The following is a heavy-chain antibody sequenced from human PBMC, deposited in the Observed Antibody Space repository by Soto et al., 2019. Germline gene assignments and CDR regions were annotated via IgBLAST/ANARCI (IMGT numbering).Heavy chain of an antibody. V-gene: IGHV3-23*01. D-gene: IGHD7-27*01. J-gene: IGHJ3*02. Sequence: GGSLRLSCAASGFTFSSYAMSWVRQAPGKGLEWVSAISGSGGSTYYADSVKGRFTISRDNSKNTLYLQMNSLRAEDAAVYYCAKAERGIGLGEGAFDIWGQGTMVTVSS. CDR1: GFTFSSYA. CDR3: AKAERGIGLGEGAFDI. CDR2: ISGSGGST.